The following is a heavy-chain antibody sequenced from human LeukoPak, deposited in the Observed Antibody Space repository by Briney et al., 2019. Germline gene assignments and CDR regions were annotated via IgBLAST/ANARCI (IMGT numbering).Heavy chain of an antibody. D-gene: IGHD1-1*01. Sequence: GGSLRLSCAASGFTFSSYAMSWVRQAPGKGLEWVSAISGSGGSTYHADSVKGRFTISRDNSKNTLYLQMNSLRAEDTAVYYCATDDKKTISEYNWFDPWGQGTLVTVSS. CDR2: ISGSGGST. CDR3: ATDDKKTISEYNWFDP. J-gene: IGHJ5*02. V-gene: IGHV3-23*01. CDR1: GFTFSSYA.